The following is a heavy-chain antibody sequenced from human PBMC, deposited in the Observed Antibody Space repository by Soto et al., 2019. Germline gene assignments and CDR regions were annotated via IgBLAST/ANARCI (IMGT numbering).Heavy chain of an antibody. CDR2: IWYDGSNK. V-gene: IGHV3-33*01. D-gene: IGHD5-12*01. CDR3: ARDGGCRDGYTVGCNWFDP. CDR1: GFTFSSYG. Sequence: GGSLRLSCAASGFTFSSYGMHWVRQGPGKGLEWVAVIWYDGSNKYYADSVKGRFTISRDNSKNTLYLQMNSLRAEDTAVYYCARDGGCRDGYTVGCNWFDPWGQGT. J-gene: IGHJ5*02.